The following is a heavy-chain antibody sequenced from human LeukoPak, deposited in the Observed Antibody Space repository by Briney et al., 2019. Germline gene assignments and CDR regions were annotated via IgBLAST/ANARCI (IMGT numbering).Heavy chain of an antibody. J-gene: IGHJ4*02. CDR3: AREVAAGATNFDY. CDR1: GFTFSSDW. D-gene: IGHD6-13*01. CDR2: IKQDGSEK. Sequence: GGSLRLSCAASGFTFSSDWMSWVRQAPGKGLEWVANIKQDGSEKYYVDSVKGRFTISRDNAKNSPYLQMNSLRAEDTAVYYCAREVAAGATNFDYWGQGTLVTVSS. V-gene: IGHV3-7*01.